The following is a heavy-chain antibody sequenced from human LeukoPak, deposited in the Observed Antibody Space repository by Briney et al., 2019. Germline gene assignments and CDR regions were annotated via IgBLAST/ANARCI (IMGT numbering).Heavy chain of an antibody. D-gene: IGHD1-26*01. CDR2: ISWNSGSI. J-gene: IGHJ6*02. CDR3: AKVGATREAYYYYGMDV. Sequence: PGGSLRLSCAASGFTFDDYAMHWVRQAPGKGLEWVSGISWNSGSIGYAVSVKGRFTISRDNAKNSLYLQMNSLRAEDTALYYCAKVGATREAYYYYGMDVWGQGTTVTVSS. CDR1: GFTFDDYA. V-gene: IGHV3-9*01.